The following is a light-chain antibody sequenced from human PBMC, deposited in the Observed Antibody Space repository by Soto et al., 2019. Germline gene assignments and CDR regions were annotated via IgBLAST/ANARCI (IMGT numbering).Light chain of an antibody. CDR3: QQYDTSPWT. J-gene: IGKJ1*01. CDR2: DAY. Sequence: EIVLTQSPGTLSLSPGERATLSCGTSQSLTTNYLAWYQQKPGQAPRLLIYDAYSRATGIPDRVSGSGSGTDFSLTISRLEPEEFALYFCQQYDTSPWTFGQGTKVDIK. CDR1: QSLTTNY. V-gene: IGKV3-20*01.